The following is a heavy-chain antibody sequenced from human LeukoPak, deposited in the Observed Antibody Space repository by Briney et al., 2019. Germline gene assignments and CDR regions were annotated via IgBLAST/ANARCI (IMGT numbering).Heavy chain of an antibody. CDR2: IRSKAYGGTT. D-gene: IGHD2-2*01. CDR1: GFTFGDYA. J-gene: IGHJ6*03. CDR3: TRDYRGYCSRTSCGPRGYYYYMDV. V-gene: IGHV3-49*03. Sequence: GGSLRLSCTASGFTFGDYAMSWFRQAPGKGLEWVGFIRSKAYGGTTEHAASVKGRFTISRDDSKSIAYLQMNSLKTEDTAVYYCTRDYRGYCSRTSCGPRGYYYYMDVWGKGTTVTVSS.